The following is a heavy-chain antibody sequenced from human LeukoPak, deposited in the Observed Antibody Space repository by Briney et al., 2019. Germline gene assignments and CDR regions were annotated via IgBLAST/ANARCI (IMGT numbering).Heavy chain of an antibody. CDR1: GFTFSDYY. V-gene: IGHV3-11*04. CDR2: ISSSGSTI. D-gene: IGHD1-14*01. Sequence: GGPLRLSCAASGFTFSDYYMSWIRQAPGKGLEWVSYISSSGSTIYYADSVKGRFTVSRDNAKNSLYLQMNSLRAEDTAVYYCASQEEAVWPEPLDYWGQGTLVTVSS. CDR3: ASQEEAVWPEPLDY. J-gene: IGHJ4*02.